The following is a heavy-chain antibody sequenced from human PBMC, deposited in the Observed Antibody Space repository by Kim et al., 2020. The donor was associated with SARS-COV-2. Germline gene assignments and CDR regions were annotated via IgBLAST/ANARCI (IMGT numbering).Heavy chain of an antibody. J-gene: IGHJ5*02. Sequence: GGSLRLSCAASGFTFSSYSMNWVRQAPGKGLEWVSSISSSSSYIYYADSVKGRFTISRDNAKNSLYLQLNSLRAEDTAVYYCAREKEVFWSGYYPNWFDPWGQGTLVTVSS. CDR1: GFTFSSYS. CDR3: AREKEVFWSGYYPNWFDP. V-gene: IGHV3-21*01. D-gene: IGHD3-3*01. CDR2: ISSSSSYI.